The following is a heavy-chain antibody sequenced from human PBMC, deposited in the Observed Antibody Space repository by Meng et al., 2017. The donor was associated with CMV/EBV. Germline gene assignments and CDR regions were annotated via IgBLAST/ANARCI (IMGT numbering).Heavy chain of an antibody. CDR1: GFTFSSYS. Sequence: GGSLRLSCAASGFTFSSYSMNWVRQAPGKGLEWVSSISSSSSYIYYADSVKGRFTISRDNAKNSLYLQMNSLRAEDTAVYYCASTNELITYYYDSSGYLDYWGQGTLVTVSS. D-gene: IGHD3-22*01. CDR3: ASTNELITYYYDSSGYLDY. V-gene: IGHV3-21*01. J-gene: IGHJ4*02. CDR2: ISSSSSYI.